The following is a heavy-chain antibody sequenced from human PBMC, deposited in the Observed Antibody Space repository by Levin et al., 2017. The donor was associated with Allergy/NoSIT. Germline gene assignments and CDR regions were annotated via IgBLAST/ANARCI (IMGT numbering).Heavy chain of an antibody. CDR1: GFTFSSDV. CDR3: AKGSYCSAGTCYSRLGY. V-gene: IGHV3-23*01. J-gene: IGHJ4*02. D-gene: IGHD2-15*01. Sequence: GGSLRLSCAGSGFTFSSDVMSWVRQAPGKGLEWVSGISGSGGTTYYADPVKGRFTISRDNSKNTLYLQMNSLRAEDTAVYYCAKGSYCSAGTCYSRLGYWGQGTLVTVSS. CDR2: ISGSGGTT.